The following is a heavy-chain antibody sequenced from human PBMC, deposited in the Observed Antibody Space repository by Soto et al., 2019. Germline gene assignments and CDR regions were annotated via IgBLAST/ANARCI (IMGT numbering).Heavy chain of an antibody. CDR3: AADLVQYCSSTSCYAADYYYGMDV. D-gene: IGHD2-2*01. V-gene: IGHV1-3*01. CDR2: INAGNGNT. CDR1: GYTFTSYA. Sequence: ASVKVSCKASGYTFTSYAMHWVRQAPGQRLEWMGWINAGNGNTKYSQKFQGRVTITRDMSTSTAYMELSSLRSEDTAVYYCAADLVQYCSSTSCYAADYYYGMDVWGQGTTVTVSS. J-gene: IGHJ6*02.